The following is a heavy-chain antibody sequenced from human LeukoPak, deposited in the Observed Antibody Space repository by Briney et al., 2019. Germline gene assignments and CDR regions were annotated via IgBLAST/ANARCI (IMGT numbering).Heavy chain of an antibody. CDR2: TNPDNVGT. Sequence: ASVKVSCKASGYSFTAHFMHWIRQAPGQGLEWMGQTNPDNVGTKYAPKFQGRVTMTRDTSIATAYMELSSLTSDDTAVYFCVRESYSRSSDPHERTFDYWGQGTLVTVSS. V-gene: IGHV1-2*06. J-gene: IGHJ4*02. CDR1: GYSFTAHF. D-gene: IGHD6-6*01. CDR3: VRESYSRSSDPHERTFDY.